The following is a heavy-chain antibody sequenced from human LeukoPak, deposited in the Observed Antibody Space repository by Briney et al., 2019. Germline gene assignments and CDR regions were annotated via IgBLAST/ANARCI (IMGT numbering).Heavy chain of an antibody. J-gene: IGHJ3*02. CDR2: IKSKANGETR. CDR1: GFTLSNAW. Sequence: RGSLRLSCAASGFTLSNAWMNWVRQAPSKGLEWVGLIKSKANGETRDYAAPVKGRFTISRDDSDNTLYLQMNSLRAEDTAVYYCARGPIHHWHPDAFDIWGQGTMVTVSS. CDR3: ARGPIHHWHPDAFDI. V-gene: IGHV3-15*01.